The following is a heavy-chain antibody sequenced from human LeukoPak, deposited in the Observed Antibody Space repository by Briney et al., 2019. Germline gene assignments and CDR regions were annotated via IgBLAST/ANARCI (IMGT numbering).Heavy chain of an antibody. V-gene: IGHV3-74*01. J-gene: IGHJ4*02. CDR1: GLTFSSHW. CDR2: ITNDGSST. Sequence: GGSLRLSCAASGLTFSSHWMHWVRQAPGKGLVWVSRITNDGSSTTYADSVKGRFTISRDNAKNMLYLQVNSLRAEDTAVYYCAKGDTAMAPYYFDYWGQGTLVTVSS. D-gene: IGHD5-18*01. CDR3: AKGDTAMAPYYFDY.